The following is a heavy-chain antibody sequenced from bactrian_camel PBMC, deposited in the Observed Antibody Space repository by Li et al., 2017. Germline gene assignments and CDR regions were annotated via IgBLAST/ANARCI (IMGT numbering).Heavy chain of an antibody. J-gene: IGHJ4*01. CDR2: IDSADGQA. CDR3: ASYGDKWEYKY. CDR1: GHTPRC. V-gene: IGHV3S54*01. Sequence: HVQLVESGGGSVQAEGSLRLSCTTSGHTPRCMGWFRQAPGKQREGVATIDSADGQAYAADSLKGRFTISRDTRQNTVYLQMNSLKSEDTARYYCASYGDKWEYKYWGQGTQVTVS. D-gene: IGHD6*01.